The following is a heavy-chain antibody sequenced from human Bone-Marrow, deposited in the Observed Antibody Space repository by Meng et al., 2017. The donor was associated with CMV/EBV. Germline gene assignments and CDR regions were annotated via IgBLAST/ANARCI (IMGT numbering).Heavy chain of an antibody. CDR2: ISAYNGNT. J-gene: IGHJ6*02. V-gene: IGHV1-18*01. D-gene: IGHD2-2*01. CDR3: ARVLVSYSSTSCSAYYYYGMDV. Sequence: ASVKLYCKASGYTFTSYGISWVRQAPGQGLEWMGWISAYNGNTNYAQKLQGRVTMTTDTSTSTAHMELRSLRSDDTAVYYCARVLVSYSSTSCSAYYYYGMDVWGQGTTVTVSS. CDR1: GYTFTSYG.